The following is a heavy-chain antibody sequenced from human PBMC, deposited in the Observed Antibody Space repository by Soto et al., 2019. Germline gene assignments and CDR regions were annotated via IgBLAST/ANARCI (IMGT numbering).Heavy chain of an antibody. Sequence: PGGSLRLSCAASGFTFRSYAMHWVRQAPGKGLEWVATISYDENNRYYTDSVKGRFTISRDNSKNTVYLQMNSLRAEDTAVYYCARDGSSRPTEYWGQGTLVTVSS. CDR1: GFTFRSYA. V-gene: IGHV3-30*14. D-gene: IGHD3-10*01. CDR2: ISYDENNR. CDR3: ARDGSSRPTEY. J-gene: IGHJ4*02.